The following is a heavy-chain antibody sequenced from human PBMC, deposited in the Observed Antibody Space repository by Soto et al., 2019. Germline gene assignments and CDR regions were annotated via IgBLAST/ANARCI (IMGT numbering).Heavy chain of an antibody. J-gene: IGHJ6*02. D-gene: IGHD6-19*01. CDR3: ARGGYSSGWYGGGYYYYYGMDV. CDR1: GGSISSYY. V-gene: IGHV4-4*07. CDR2: IYTSGST. Sequence: LSLTCTVSGGSISSYYWSWIRQPAGKGLEWIGRIYTSGSTNYNPSLKSRVTMSVDTSKNQFSLKLSSVTAADTAVYYCARGGYSSGWYGGGYYYYYGMDVWGQGTTVTVSS.